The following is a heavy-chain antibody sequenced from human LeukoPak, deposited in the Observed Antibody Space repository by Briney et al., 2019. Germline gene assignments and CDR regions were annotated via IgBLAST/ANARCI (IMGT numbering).Heavy chain of an antibody. CDR2: IYYSGST. V-gene: IGHV4-59*11. J-gene: IGHJ4*02. CDR3: ARALSSYLVAFDY. CDR1: GGSISSHY. Sequence: SETLSLTCTVPGGSISSHYWNWIRQPPGKGLEWIGHIYYSGSTTYNPSLKSRVTISVDTSMNQFSLKLSSVTAADTAVYYCARALSSYLVAFDYWGQGALVTVSS. D-gene: IGHD3-10*01.